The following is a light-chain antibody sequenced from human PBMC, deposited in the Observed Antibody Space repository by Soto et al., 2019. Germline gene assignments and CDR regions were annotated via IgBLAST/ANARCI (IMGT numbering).Light chain of an antibody. CDR3: QQYGDYNSPTYS. V-gene: IGKV3-20*01. CDR1: QSVSSNY. CDR2: ATS. J-gene: IGKJ2*03. Sequence: EIVLTQSPGTLSLSPGDRVTLSCRASQSVSSNYLAWYQQKPGQAPRLLIYATSSMATGILDRFICSVSGTVFPLTISSLESEDFAMYYCQQYGDYNSPTYSFGQGTRLEI.